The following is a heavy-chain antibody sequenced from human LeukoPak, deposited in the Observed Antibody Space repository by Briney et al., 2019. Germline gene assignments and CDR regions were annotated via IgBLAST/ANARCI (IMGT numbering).Heavy chain of an antibody. V-gene: IGHV4-34*01. CDR3: ARSPFRGDYVDY. CDR1: GGSFSGYY. J-gene: IGHJ4*02. Sequence: SETLSLTCAVYGGSFSGYYWSWIRQPPGKGLEWTGEINHSGSTNYNPSLKSRVTISVDTSKNQFSLKLSSVTAADTAVYYCARSPFRGDYVDYWGQGTLVTVSS. CDR2: INHSGST. D-gene: IGHD2/OR15-2a*01.